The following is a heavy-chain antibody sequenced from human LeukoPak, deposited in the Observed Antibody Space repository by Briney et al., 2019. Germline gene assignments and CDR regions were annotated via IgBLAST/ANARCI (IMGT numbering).Heavy chain of an antibody. CDR1: GFTFSSYA. J-gene: IGHJ4*02. CDR3: AKISGYYTSDY. CDR2: IRYDGTNK. D-gene: IGHD3-22*01. Sequence: GGSLRLSCAASGFTFSSYAMHWVRQAPGKGLEWVSFIRYDGTNKYYADSVKGRFTISRDNSKNTLYLQVYSLRAEDTAVYYCAKISGYYTSDYWGQGTLVTVSS. V-gene: IGHV3-30*02.